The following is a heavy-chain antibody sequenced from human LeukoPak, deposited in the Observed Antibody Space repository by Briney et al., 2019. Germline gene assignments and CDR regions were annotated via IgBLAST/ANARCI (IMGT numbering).Heavy chain of an antibody. CDR2: INRNGDST. CDR3: ARKGLGGELGGFDS. Sequence: GGTLRLSCAVSGFAFSNYGMSWVRQAPGKGLQWVSGINRNGDSTGYADFVKGRFTISRDNTKNSLYLQMDSLGVDDTALYHCARKGLGGELGGFDSWGQGTLVTVSS. J-gene: IGHJ4*02. CDR1: GFAFSNYG. D-gene: IGHD1-26*01. V-gene: IGHV3-20*01.